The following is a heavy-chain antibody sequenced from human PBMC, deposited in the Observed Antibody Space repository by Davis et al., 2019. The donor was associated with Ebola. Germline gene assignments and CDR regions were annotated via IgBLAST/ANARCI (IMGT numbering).Heavy chain of an antibody. CDR3: VRDGWGSLFDY. CDR1: GFSFSNYL. J-gene: IGHJ4*02. V-gene: IGHV3-7*03. CDR2: IKEDGSVK. D-gene: IGHD3-10*01. Sequence: PGGSLRLSCIASGFSFSNYLMAWGRQAPGKGLEWVAPIKEDGSVKDYVDSVKGRFTISRDNTKKSVYLQMNSLRVEDTAVYYCVRDGWGSLFDYWGQGTLVTVSS.